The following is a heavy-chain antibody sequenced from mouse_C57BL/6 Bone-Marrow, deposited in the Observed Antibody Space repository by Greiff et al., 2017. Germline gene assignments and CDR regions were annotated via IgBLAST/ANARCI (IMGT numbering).Heavy chain of an antibody. CDR3: ARSPYWDFDV. CDR1: GFTFTDYY. Sequence: EVMLVESGGGLVQPGGSLSLSCAASGFTFTDYYMSWVRQPPGKALEWLGFIRNKANGYTTEYSASVKGRFTISRDNSQSILYLQMNALRAEDSATYYCARSPYWDFDVWGTGTTVTVSS. V-gene: IGHV7-3*01. CDR2: IRNKANGYTT. J-gene: IGHJ1*03.